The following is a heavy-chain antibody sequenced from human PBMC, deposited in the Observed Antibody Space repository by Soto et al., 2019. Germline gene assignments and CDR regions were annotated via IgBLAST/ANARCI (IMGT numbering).Heavy chain of an antibody. D-gene: IGHD3-3*01. V-gene: IGHV3-15*01. CDR2: IKSKTDGGTT. CDR1: GFTFSNAW. Sequence: EVQLVESGGGLVKPGGSLRLSCAASGFTFSNAWMSWVRQAPGKGLEWVGRIKSKTDGGTTDYAAPVKGRFTISRDDSKNTLYLQMNSLKTEDPAVYYCTTSLTIFGVVEPDYWGQGTLVTVSS. CDR3: TTSLTIFGVVEPDY. J-gene: IGHJ4*02.